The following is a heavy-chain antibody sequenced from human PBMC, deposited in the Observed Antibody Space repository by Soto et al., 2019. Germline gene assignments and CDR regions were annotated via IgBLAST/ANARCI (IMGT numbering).Heavy chain of an antibody. CDR3: ARGWRDILTGTYWYFDL. D-gene: IGHD3-9*01. J-gene: IGHJ2*01. Sequence: QVQLVQSGAEVKKPGASVKVSCKASGYTFTSYDINWVRQATGQGLEWMGWMNPNSGNTGYAQKFQGRVTMTRNTSISTAYMERSSLRSEDTAVYYCARGWRDILTGTYWYFDLWGRGTLVTVSS. CDR1: GYTFTSYD. CDR2: MNPNSGNT. V-gene: IGHV1-8*01.